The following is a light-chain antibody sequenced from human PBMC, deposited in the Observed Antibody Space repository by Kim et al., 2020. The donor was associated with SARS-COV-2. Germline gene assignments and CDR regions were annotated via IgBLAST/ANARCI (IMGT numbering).Light chain of an antibody. CDR3: QQYGDSPRWT. Sequence: PWQRATLSCRATESVSGNHLAWYQQKPEQAPRLLIYGVSRRATGIPDRFSGSGSATDFTLTISRLEPEDFAVYYCQQYGDSPRWTFGQGTKVDIK. CDR2: GVS. J-gene: IGKJ1*01. V-gene: IGKV3-20*01. CDR1: ESVSGNH.